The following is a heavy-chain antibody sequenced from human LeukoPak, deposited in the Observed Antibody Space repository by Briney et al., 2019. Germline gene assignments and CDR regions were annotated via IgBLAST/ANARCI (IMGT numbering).Heavy chain of an antibody. J-gene: IGHJ4*02. CDR3: ERERGGMSDY. D-gene: IGHD4-23*01. CDR1: RCTFSSYT. CDR2: IIPIRGIA. Sequence: VASVKDSCQASRCTFSSYTISGVGQAAGQELEWMGRIIPIRGIANYAQELQGRVTITADKSTSTAYMELSRLRSEDAAVYYCERERGGMSDYWGQGTLVTVSS. V-gene: IGHV1-69*02.